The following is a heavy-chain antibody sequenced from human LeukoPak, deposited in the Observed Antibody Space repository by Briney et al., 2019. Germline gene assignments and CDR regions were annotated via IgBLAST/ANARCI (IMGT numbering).Heavy chain of an antibody. D-gene: IGHD3-3*01. V-gene: IGHV3-21*01. J-gene: IGHJ6*02. CDR2: MTPGDTYI. CDR3: VGVSISRLGADLLYDV. CDR1: GFTFSTYS. Sequence: PGGSLRLSCVASGFTFSTYSMNWFRQAPGKGLEWVSTMTPGDTYIYYTDSVKGRFTISRDDAKNSLYLQMSSLRAEDTAVYYCVGVSISRLGADLLYDVWGQGTTVLVSS.